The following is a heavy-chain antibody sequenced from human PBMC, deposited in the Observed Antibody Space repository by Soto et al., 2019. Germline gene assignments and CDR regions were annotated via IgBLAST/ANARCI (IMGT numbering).Heavy chain of an antibody. CDR1: GYTFTDYF. V-gene: IGHV1-2*02. CDR3: ARVTLKAGNWFDP. CDR2: ISPNSRGT. J-gene: IGHJ5*02. Sequence: ASVKVSCKASGYTFTDYFIHWVRQAPGQGFEWMGWISPNSRGTNYAPKFQGRVTMTRDTSNSTAYMELRGLRSDDTAVYYCARVTLKAGNWFDPWGQGTLVTVSS.